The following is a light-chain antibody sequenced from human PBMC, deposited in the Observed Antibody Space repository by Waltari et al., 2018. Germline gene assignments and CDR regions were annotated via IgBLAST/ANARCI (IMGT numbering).Light chain of an antibody. J-gene: IGKJ1*01. Sequence: DIQMTQSPSSLSASVGDRVTITCRASQSVSNYFNWYQQKSGKAPELLIYAASSLQSGVPARFSGSGSGTDFTLTISSLQPEDFATYYCQQSYTTPRTFGQGTKVEIK. CDR2: AAS. V-gene: IGKV1-39*01. CDR3: QQSYTTPRT. CDR1: QSVSNY.